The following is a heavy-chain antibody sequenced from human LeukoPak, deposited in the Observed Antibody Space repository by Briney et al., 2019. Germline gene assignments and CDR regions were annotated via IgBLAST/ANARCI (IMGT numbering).Heavy chain of an antibody. D-gene: IGHD1-26*01. CDR3: ARVSGSYSVLLWFDP. Sequence: GASVKVSCKASGYTFTGYYMHWVRQAPGQGLEWMGWINPNSGGTNYAQKFQGRVTMTRDTSISTAYMELSRLRSGDTAVYYCARVSGSYSVLLWFDPWGQGTLVTVSS. CDR2: INPNSGGT. CDR1: GYTFTGYY. J-gene: IGHJ5*02. V-gene: IGHV1-2*02.